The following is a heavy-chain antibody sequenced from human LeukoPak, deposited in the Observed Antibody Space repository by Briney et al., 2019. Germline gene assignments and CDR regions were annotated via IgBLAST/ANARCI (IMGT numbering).Heavy chain of an antibody. V-gene: IGHV3-11*01. D-gene: IGHD1-26*01. CDR3: ARDDIIMGAAN. J-gene: IGHJ4*02. CDR1: GFSFSDYY. CDR2: ITSSGGTV. Sequence: GGSLRLSCTASGFSFSDYYMSWIRQAPGKGLEWVSYITSSGGTVYYADSLKGRFTISRDNARNSLYLQMNNLKAEDTAVYYYARDDIIMGAANWGQGTLVTVSS.